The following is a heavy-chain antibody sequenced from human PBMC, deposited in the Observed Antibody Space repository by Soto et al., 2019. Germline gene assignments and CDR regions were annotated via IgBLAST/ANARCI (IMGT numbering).Heavy chain of an antibody. V-gene: IGHV1-69*06. J-gene: IGHJ1*01. CDR3: ARAGTLDYYDSSGYPAEYFQH. D-gene: IGHD3-22*01. CDR2: IIPIFGTA. CDR1: GGTFSSYA. Sequence: GASVKVSCKASGGTFSSYAISWVRQAPGQGLEWMGGIIPIFGTANYAQKFQGRVTITADKSTSTAYMELSSLRSEDTAVYYCARAGTLDYYDSSGYPAEYFQHWGQGTLVTVSS.